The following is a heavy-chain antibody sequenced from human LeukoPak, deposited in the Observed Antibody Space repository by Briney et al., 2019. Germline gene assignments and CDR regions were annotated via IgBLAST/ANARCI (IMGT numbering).Heavy chain of an antibody. Sequence: GESLKISCKGSGYSFTSYLIAWVRQMPGKDLEWMGFIYPRDSDTKYSLSFQGQVTMSADKSTSTAYLQWSSLKASDTAMYYCARTGEWDSSGRYRWYWFDPWGQGTLVTVSS. V-gene: IGHV5-51*01. CDR2: IYPRDSDT. CDR3: ARTGEWDSSGRYRWYWFDP. D-gene: IGHD3-22*01. CDR1: GYSFTSYL. J-gene: IGHJ5*02.